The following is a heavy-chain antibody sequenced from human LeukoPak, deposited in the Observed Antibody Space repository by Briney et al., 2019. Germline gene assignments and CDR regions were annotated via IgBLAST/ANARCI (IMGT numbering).Heavy chain of an antibody. D-gene: IGHD3-10*01. V-gene: IGHV4-39*07. J-gene: IGHJ4*02. Sequence: PSETLSLTCTVSGGSISSSSYYWGWIRQPPGKGLEWIGEINHSGSTNYNPSLKSRVTISVDTSKNQISLKLSSVTAADTAVYYCASAAYYYGSGSYYNARDYWGQGTLVTVSS. CDR3: ASAAYYYGSGSYYNARDY. CDR2: INHSGST. CDR1: GGSISSSSYY.